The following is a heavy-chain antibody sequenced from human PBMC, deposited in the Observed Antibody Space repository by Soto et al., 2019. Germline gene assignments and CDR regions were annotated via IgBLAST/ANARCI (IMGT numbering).Heavy chain of an antibody. CDR2: ISGGGINT. CDR1: GFTFSSYA. J-gene: IGHJ4*02. CDR3: ATVGRANYFDN. V-gene: IGHV3-23*01. Sequence: PGGSLRLSCAASGFTFSSYALTWVRQAPGKGLEWVSVISGGGINTLYADSVKGRFTISRDNSKNTLYLQMNSLRADDTAVYYCATVGRANYFDNWGQGTLLTVSS.